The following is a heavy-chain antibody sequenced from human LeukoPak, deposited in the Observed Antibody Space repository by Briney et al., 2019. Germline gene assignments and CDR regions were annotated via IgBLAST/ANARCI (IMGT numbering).Heavy chain of an antibody. J-gene: IGHJ4*02. CDR2: ISAYNGNT. V-gene: IGHV1-18*01. D-gene: IGHD4-17*01. CDR3: ARETTTVMRETAYYFDY. CDR1: GYTFTSYG. Sequence: ASVKVSCKASGYTFTSYGISWVRQAPGQGLEWMGWISAYNGNTNYAQKLQGRVTMTTDTSTSTAYMELRSLRSDDTAVYYCARETTTVMRETAYYFDYWGQGTLVTVSS.